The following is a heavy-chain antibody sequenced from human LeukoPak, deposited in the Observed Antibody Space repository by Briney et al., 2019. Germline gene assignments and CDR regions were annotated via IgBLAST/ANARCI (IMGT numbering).Heavy chain of an antibody. D-gene: IGHD6-19*01. J-gene: IGHJ5*02. CDR2: INAGNGNT. CDR1: GYTFTSYY. V-gene: IGHV1-3*01. CDR3: ARAGIAVAGTPGGWFDP. Sequence: ASVKVSCKASGYTFTSYYMHWVRQAPGQRLEWMGWINAGNGNTKYSQKFQARVTITRDTSASTAYMELSSLRSEDTAVYYCARAGIAVAGTPGGWFDPWGQGTLVTVSS.